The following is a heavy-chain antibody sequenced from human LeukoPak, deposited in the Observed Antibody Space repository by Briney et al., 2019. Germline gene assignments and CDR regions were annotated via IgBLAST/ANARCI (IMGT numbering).Heavy chain of an antibody. CDR3: ARGGSGSYYGGWLDP. CDR1: GGSISSSNW. D-gene: IGHD1-26*01. J-gene: IGHJ5*02. Sequence: SGTLSLTCAVSGGSISSSNWWSWVRQPPGKGLEWIGEIYHSGSTNYNPSLKSRVTISVDKSKNQFSLKLSSVTAADTAVYYCARGGSGSYYGGWLDPWGQGTLVTVSS. CDR2: IYHSGST. V-gene: IGHV4-4*02.